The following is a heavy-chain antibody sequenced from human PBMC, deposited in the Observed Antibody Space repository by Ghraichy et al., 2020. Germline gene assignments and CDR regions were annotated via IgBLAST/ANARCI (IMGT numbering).Heavy chain of an antibody. Sequence: ASVKVPCKASGYTFTSYAMHWVRQAPGQRLEWVGWINTDNDNTKYSQKFQGRLTITSDTSASTAYMELSSLRSEDTAVYYCARDPFPYYYGSETSDWFDPWGQGTLVTVSS. V-gene: IGHV1-3*04. D-gene: IGHD3-10*01. CDR3: ARDPFPYYYGSETSDWFDP. CDR2: INTDNDNT. J-gene: IGHJ5*02. CDR1: GYTFTSYA.